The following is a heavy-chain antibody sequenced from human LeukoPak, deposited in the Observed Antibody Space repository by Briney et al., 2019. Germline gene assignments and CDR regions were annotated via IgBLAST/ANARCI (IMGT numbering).Heavy chain of an antibody. J-gene: IGHJ6*04. CDR1: GFTFSSYA. V-gene: IGHV3-30*04. CDR3: ARGHRSSWQNYYYYGMDV. CDR2: ISFDGSNK. Sequence: PGGSLRLSCAASGFTFSSYAMHWVRQAPGKGLEWVAVISFDGSNKYNADSVKGRFTISRDNSKNTLYLHMNGLRAEDSAVFYCARGHRSSWQNYYYYGMDVWGKGTTVTVSS. D-gene: IGHD6-13*01.